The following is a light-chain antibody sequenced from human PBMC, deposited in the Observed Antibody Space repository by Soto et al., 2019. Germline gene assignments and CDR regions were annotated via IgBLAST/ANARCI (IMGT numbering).Light chain of an antibody. CDR2: AAY. CDR1: QDISDY. Sequence: PSFLCASLLYRVTFTCRASQDISDYLAWYQQRPGKAPKLLIYAAYTLQSGVTSRFSGSGSGTEFTLTISSLQPEDFATYSCQPLNSYPLTFGGVTQVDIK. V-gene: IGKV1-9*01. CDR3: QPLNSYPLT. J-gene: IGKJ4*01.